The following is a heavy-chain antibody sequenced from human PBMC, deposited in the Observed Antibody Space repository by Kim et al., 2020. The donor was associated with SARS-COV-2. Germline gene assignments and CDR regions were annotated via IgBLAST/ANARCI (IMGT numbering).Heavy chain of an antibody. CDR1: GFTFSTYW. D-gene: IGHD5-12*01. V-gene: IGHV3-74*01. Sequence: GGSLRLSCAVSGFTFSTYWMHWVRQAPGKGLVWVSRVKSDGSDSDYADSVKGRFSISRDNAKSTLYLQMNSLRGEDTAVYYCTRRYDGRSGFDYWGQGT. J-gene: IGHJ4*02. CDR2: VKSDGSDS. CDR3: TRRYDGRSGFDY.